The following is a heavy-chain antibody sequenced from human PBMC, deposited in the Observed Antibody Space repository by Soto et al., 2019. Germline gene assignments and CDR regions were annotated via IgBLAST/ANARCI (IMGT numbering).Heavy chain of an antibody. D-gene: IGHD1-1*01. Sequence: QVQLVQSGAEVKKPGASVKVSCKVSGYTLTELSMHWVRQAPGKGLEWMGGFDPEDGETIYAQKFQGRVTMTEDTSTDPAYMELSSLRSEATDVYSCATEDPSNDRIDGGEYYYGMDVGGQGTTVTVSS. V-gene: IGHV1-24*01. CDR3: ATEDPSNDRIDGGEYYYGMDV. J-gene: IGHJ6*02. CDR1: GYTLTELS. CDR2: FDPEDGET.